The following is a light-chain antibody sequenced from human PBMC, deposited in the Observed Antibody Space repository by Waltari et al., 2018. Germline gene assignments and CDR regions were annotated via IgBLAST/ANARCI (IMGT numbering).Light chain of an antibody. V-gene: IGLV2-14*03. CDR2: DVT. CDR1: SIDIGGYNF. J-gene: IGLJ3*02. Sequence: QSALTQPASVSGSPGQSITIPCTGTSIDIGGYNFLSWYQHHPGKAPQLMIYDVTDRPSGVSDRFSGSKSGNTASLTISGLQAEDEADYYCSSYTSISTWVFGGGTKLTVL. CDR3: SSYTSISTWV.